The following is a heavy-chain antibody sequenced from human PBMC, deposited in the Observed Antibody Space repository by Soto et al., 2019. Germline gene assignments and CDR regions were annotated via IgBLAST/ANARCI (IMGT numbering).Heavy chain of an antibody. CDR1: GGSFSGYC. V-gene: IGHV4-34*01. J-gene: IGHJ4*02. Sequence: QVQLQQWGAGLLKPSETLSLTCAVYGGSFSGYCWSWIRQSPGKGLEWIGVIDHNGHTNYNPSLKSRVTISVDKSKNQFSLRLSSTTAADTATYYCAPYGSGIYYISRDQYWGQGTLVTVSS. D-gene: IGHD3-10*01. CDR3: APYGSGIYYISRDQY. CDR2: IDHNGHT.